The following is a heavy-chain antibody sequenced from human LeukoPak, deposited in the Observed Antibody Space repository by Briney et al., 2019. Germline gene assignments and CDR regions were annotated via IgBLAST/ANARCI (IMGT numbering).Heavy chain of an antibody. V-gene: IGHV3-69-1*01. CDR3: ARYYYGSGNYRTFDR. CDR2: ISNTGVT. D-gene: IGHD3-10*01. Sequence: PGGSLRLSCGASGFTFSSYAMNWVRQAPGKGLEWVSTISNTGVTHYADSVKGRFTISRDSAKNSRYLQIYSLRDEDTAVYYCARYYYGSGNYRTFDRWGQGTLVIVSS. CDR1: GFTFSSYA. J-gene: IGHJ4*02.